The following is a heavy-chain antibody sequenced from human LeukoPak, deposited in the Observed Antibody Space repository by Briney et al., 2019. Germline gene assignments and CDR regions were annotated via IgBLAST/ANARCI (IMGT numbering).Heavy chain of an antibody. Sequence: PGGSLRLSCAASGFTFSSYWMSWVRLAPGKGLEWVANIKYDGSEKDYVDSVKGRFTISRDNAKNSLYLQMNSLRAEDTAVYYCARDIAPAGLFFDYWGQGTLVTVSS. CDR3: ARDIAPAGLFFDY. V-gene: IGHV3-7*01. CDR2: IKYDGSEK. J-gene: IGHJ4*02. D-gene: IGHD6-13*01. CDR1: GFTFSSYW.